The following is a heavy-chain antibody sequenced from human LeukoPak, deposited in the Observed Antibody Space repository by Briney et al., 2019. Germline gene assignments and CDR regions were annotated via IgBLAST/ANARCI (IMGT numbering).Heavy chain of an antibody. J-gene: IGHJ4*02. CDR2: ISYDGSNK. Sequence: PGGSLRLSCAASGFTFSSYAMHWVRQAPGKGLEWVAVISYDGSNKYYADSVKGRFTISRDNSKNTLYLQMNSLRAEDTAVYYCARGLFRADVVLPADYWGQGTLVTVSS. V-gene: IGHV3-30*04. CDR3: ARGLFRADVVLPADY. D-gene: IGHD2-2*01. CDR1: GFTFSSYA.